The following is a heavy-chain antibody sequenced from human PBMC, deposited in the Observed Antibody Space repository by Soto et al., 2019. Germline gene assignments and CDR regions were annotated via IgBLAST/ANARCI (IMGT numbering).Heavy chain of an antibody. CDR1: GFTFSSYG. Sequence: GGSLRLSCAASGFTFSSYGMHWVRQAPGKGLEWVAVISYDGSNKYYADSVKGRFTISRDNAKNTLYLQMNSLRAEDTAVYYCARDRQGSSSVWFDPSGQGTLVTVSS. CDR3: ARDRQGSSSVWFDP. J-gene: IGHJ5*02. CDR2: ISYDGSNK. V-gene: IGHV3-30*03. D-gene: IGHD6-13*01.